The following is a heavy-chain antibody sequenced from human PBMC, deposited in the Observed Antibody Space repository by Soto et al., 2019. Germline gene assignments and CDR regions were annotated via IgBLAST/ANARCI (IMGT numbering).Heavy chain of an antibody. Sequence: QLHLVQSGAVVKKPGASVTVSCSASGYPVTAYYMHWVRQAPGRGLEWMGGINPATGAAKYTQTLEVRVTMNRDTSTSRVFMEVGGLASADTAVFYCARGGGVGVAGSAAFDMWGQGTLVTVSS. CDR3: ARGGGVGVAGSAAFDM. CDR2: INPATGAA. J-gene: IGHJ3*02. D-gene: IGHD3-3*01. CDR1: GYPVTAYY. V-gene: IGHV1-2*02.